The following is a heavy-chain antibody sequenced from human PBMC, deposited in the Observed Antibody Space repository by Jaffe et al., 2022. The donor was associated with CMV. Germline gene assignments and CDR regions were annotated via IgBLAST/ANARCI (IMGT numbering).Heavy chain of an antibody. CDR2: IYTSGST. CDR3: ARDFYYDSSGYYRYYGMDV. CDR1: GGSISSYY. J-gene: IGHJ6*02. D-gene: IGHD3-22*01. V-gene: IGHV4-4*07. Sequence: QVQLQESGPGLVKPSETLSLTCTVSGGSISSYYWSWIRQPAGKGLEWIGRIYTSGSTNYNPSLKSRVTMSVDTSKNQFSLKLSSVTAADTAVYYCARDFYYDSSGYYRYYGMDVWGQGTTVTVSS.